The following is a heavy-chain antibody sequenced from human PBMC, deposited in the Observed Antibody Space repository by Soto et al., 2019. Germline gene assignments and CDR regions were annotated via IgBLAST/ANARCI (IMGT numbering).Heavy chain of an antibody. Sequence: QVQLQESGPGLVKPSQTLSLTCTVSGGSISSGGYYWSWIRQHPGKGLEWIGYIYYSGSTYYNPSLKGCVTMSIYTSRNQFSLKLSSVTAADTAVYYCARGGGSVVVVAATWGFDYWGKGTLVTVSS. CDR2: IYYSGST. CDR3: ARGGGSVVVVAATWGFDY. J-gene: IGHJ4*02. CDR1: GGSISSGGYY. V-gene: IGHV4-31*03. D-gene: IGHD2-15*01.